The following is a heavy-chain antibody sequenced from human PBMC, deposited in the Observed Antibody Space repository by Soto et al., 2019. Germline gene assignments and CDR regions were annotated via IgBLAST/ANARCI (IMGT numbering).Heavy chain of an antibody. CDR1: GGSFSGYY. D-gene: IGHD6-13*01. CDR2: INHSGST. CDR3: ARGGSFAQQLRGNWFDP. V-gene: IGHV4-34*01. Sequence: QVQLQQWGAGLLKPSETLSLTCAVYGGSFSGYYWSWIRQPPGKGLEWIGEINHSGSTNYNPSLKSRVTISVDTSKNQFSLKLSSVTAADTAVYYCARGGSFAQQLRGNWFDPWGQGTLVTVSS. J-gene: IGHJ5*02.